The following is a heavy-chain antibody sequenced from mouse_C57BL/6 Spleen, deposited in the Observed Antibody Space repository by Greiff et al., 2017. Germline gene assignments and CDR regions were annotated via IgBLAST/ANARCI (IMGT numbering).Heavy chain of an antibody. CDR2: INPNNGGT. Sequence: VQLQQSGPELVKPGASVKIPCKASGYTFTDYNMDWVKQSHGKSLEWIGDINPNNGGTIYNQKFKGKATLTVDKSSSTAYMELRSLTSEDTAVYYCARFAITTVPAGGMDYWGQGTSVTVSS. V-gene: IGHV1-18*01. J-gene: IGHJ4*01. CDR1: GYTFTDYN. D-gene: IGHD1-1*01. CDR3: ARFAITTVPAGGMDY.